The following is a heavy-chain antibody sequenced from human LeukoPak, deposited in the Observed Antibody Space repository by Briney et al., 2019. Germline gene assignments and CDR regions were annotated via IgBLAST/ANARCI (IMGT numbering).Heavy chain of an antibody. CDR3: ASVMCGSCYFDAFDM. CDR2: IRSKANHYAT. D-gene: IGHD2-15*01. V-gene: IGHV3-73*01. CDR1: GFAFSDSD. Sequence: GGSLRLSCAASGFAFSDSDMYWVRQAPGKGLEWVGRIRSKANHYATAYAVSVKGRFTISRDDSWNTAHLQMNSLSTEDTAVYYCASVMCGSCYFDAFDMWGQGTMVTVSS. J-gene: IGHJ3*02.